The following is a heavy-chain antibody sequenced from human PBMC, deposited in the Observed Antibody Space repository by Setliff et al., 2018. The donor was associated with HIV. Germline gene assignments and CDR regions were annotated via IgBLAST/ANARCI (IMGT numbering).Heavy chain of an antibody. D-gene: IGHD1-1*01. V-gene: IGHV3-23*01. CDR3: ARDHVVNGFDV. CDR2: ISASGTSS. CDR1: GFTFNNYA. Sequence: GGSLRLSCAASGFTFNNYAMSWVRQAPGKGLEWVSAISASGTSSYYADSVRGRFTISRDNSRNSLYLQVNSLRVEDTAVYFCARDHVVNGFDVWGQGTMVTVSS. J-gene: IGHJ3*01.